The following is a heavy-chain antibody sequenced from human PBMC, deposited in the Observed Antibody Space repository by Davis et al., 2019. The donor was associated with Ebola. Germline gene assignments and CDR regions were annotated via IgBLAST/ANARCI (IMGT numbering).Heavy chain of an antibody. D-gene: IGHD4-17*01. V-gene: IGHV3-30*02. CDR2: IRYDGSRE. CDR1: GFTFSSYG. Sequence: GESLKISCAASGFTFSSYGMHWVRQAPGKGLEWVAFIRYDGSREYYADSVKGRFTVSRDNSKNTLYLQMSGLRTEDTAVYRCAKMHDYADNWFFDLWGRGTLVTVSS. CDR3: AKMHDYADNWFFDL. J-gene: IGHJ2*01.